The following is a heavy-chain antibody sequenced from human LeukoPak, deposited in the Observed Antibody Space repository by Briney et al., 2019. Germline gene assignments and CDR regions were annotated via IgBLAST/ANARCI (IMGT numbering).Heavy chain of an antibody. CDR3: ARVGRRIRSSGYYNWFDP. V-gene: IGHV4-34*01. CDR1: GGSFSGYY. CDR2: INHSGST. J-gene: IGHJ5*02. Sequence: SETLSLTCAVYGGSFSGYYWSWIRQPPGKGLEWIGEINHSGSTNYNPSLKSRVTISVDTSKNQFSLKLSSVTAADTAVYYCARVGRRIRSSGYYNWFDPWGQGTLVTVSS. D-gene: IGHD3-22*01.